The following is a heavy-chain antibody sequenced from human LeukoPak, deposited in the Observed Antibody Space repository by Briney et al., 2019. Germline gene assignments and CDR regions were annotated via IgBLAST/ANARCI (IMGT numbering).Heavy chain of an antibody. Sequence: PGGSLRLSCAASGFTFSNYGMSWVRQAPGKGLEWVSGISGGGNDAYYTDSVKGRFTISRDNAKNSLFLQMNSLRVEDTALYYCARGMVRDYPSDYWGQGTLVTVSS. J-gene: IGHJ4*02. D-gene: IGHD3-10*01. CDR1: GFTFSNYG. V-gene: IGHV3-21*04. CDR2: ISGGGNDA. CDR3: ARGMVRDYPSDY.